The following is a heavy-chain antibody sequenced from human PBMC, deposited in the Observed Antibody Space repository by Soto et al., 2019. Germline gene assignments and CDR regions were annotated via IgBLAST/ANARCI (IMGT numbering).Heavy chain of an antibody. D-gene: IGHD3-10*01. J-gene: IGHJ6*02. Sequence: GGSLRLSCAASGFTFSSYAMHWVRQAPGKGLEWVAVISYDGSNKYYADSVKGRFTISRDNSKNTLYLQMNSLRAEDTAVYYCARDGQYYGSGSYYSYYYGMDVWGQGTTVTVSS. CDR1: GFTFSSYA. V-gene: IGHV3-30-3*01. CDR2: ISYDGSNK. CDR3: ARDGQYYGSGSYYSYYYGMDV.